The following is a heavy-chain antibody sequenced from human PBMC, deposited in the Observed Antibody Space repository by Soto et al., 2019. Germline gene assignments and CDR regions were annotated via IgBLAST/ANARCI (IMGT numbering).Heavy chain of an antibody. J-gene: IGHJ6*02. Sequence: ASVKVSCKASGYTFIGYYIHWVRQAPGQGPEWMGWINPNSGDTNYAQKFQGWVIMTTDTSNTTAYMELSRRTSDDTAVYYCARDHLPDYYYYGMDVSGQGTTVTVSS. V-gene: IGHV1-2*04. D-gene: IGHD2-2*01. CDR1: GYTFIGYY. CDR3: ARDHLPDYYYYGMDV. CDR2: INPNSGDT.